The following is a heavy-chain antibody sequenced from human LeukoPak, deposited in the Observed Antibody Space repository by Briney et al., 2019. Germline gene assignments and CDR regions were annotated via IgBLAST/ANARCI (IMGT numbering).Heavy chain of an antibody. V-gene: IGHV4-38-2*01. CDR1: GYSISSGYY. D-gene: IGHD5-24*01. J-gene: IGHJ4*02. Sequence: SETLSLTCAVSGYSISSGYYWGWIRPPPGKGLEWIGSIYHSGSTYYNPSPKSRVTISVDTSKNQFSLKLSSVTAADTAVYYCARGRGYNSFDYWGQGTLVTVSS. CDR3: ARGRGYNSFDY. CDR2: IYHSGST.